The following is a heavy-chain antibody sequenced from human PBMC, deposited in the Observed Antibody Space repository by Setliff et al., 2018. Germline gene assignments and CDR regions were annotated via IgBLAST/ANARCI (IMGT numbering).Heavy chain of an antibody. CDR2: ISGSGDRT. Sequence: GGSLRLSCAASGFTFTHYSMNWVRQTPGKGLEWVSTISGSGDRTYYADSVRGRFTISRDNSKNSLSLQMNSLRTEDTAVYYCVRDVAGGSHATYFDYWGQGTLVTVSS. V-gene: IGHV3-23*01. D-gene: IGHD1-26*01. CDR3: VRDVAGGSHATYFDY. CDR1: GFTFTHYS. J-gene: IGHJ4*02.